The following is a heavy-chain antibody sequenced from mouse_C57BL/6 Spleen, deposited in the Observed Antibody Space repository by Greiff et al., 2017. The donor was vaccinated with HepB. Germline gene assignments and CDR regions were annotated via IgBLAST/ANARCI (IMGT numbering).Heavy chain of an antibody. CDR1: GYTFTSYW. Sequence: VKLQQPGAELVMPGASVKLSCKASGYTFTSYWMHWVKQRPGQGLEWIGEIDPSDSYTNYNQKFKGKSTLTVDKSSSTAYMQLSSLTSEDSAVYYCARSPHYYGSSYDFDYWGQGTTLTVSS. CDR2: IDPSDSYT. CDR3: ARSPHYYGSSYDFDY. V-gene: IGHV1-69*01. J-gene: IGHJ2*01. D-gene: IGHD1-1*01.